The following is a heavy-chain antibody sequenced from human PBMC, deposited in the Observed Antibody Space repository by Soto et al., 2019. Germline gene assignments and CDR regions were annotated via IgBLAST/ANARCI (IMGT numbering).Heavy chain of an antibody. D-gene: IGHD3-3*01. CDR3: ARYMEILNEFDP. CDR2: IYYSGST. Sequence: LSLTCTVSGGSISSGGYYWSWIRQHPGKGLEWIGYIYYSGSTYYNPSLKSRVTISVDTSKNQFSLKLSSVTAADTAVYYCARYMEILNEFDPWGQGTLVTVSS. V-gene: IGHV4-31*03. CDR1: GGSISSGGYY. J-gene: IGHJ5*02.